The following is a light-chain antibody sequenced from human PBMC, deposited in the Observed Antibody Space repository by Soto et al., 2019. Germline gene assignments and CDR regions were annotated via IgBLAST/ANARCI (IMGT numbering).Light chain of an antibody. CDR3: QQYNNWPAEIT. J-gene: IGKJ5*01. CDR1: QSVRTK. CDR2: GAS. Sequence: ETVLPQSPATLSVSPGERATLSCRASQSVRTKLAWYQQKPGHAPRLLIFGASSRATGIPARFSGSGSGTEFTLTISSLQSEDSAVYYCQQYNNWPAEITFGQGTRLEIK. V-gene: IGKV3D-15*01.